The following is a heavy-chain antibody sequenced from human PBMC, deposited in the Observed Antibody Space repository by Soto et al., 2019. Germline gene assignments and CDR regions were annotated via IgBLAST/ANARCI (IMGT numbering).Heavy chain of an antibody. J-gene: IGHJ4*02. V-gene: IGHV3-21*01. CDR2: ISSSSSYI. Sequence: EVQLVESGGGLVKPGGSLRLSCAASGFTFSSYSMNWVRQAPGKGLEWVSSISSSSSYIYYADSVKGRFTISRDNAKNSLYLQMKSLRAEDTAVYYCARDQGAGGGNSLDYWGQGTLVTVSS. CDR1: GFTFSSYS. D-gene: IGHD2-21*02. CDR3: ARDQGAGGGNSLDY.